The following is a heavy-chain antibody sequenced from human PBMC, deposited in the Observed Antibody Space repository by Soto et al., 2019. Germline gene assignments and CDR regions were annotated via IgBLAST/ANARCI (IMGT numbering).Heavy chain of an antibody. V-gene: IGHV4-38-2*01. CDR2: LSHNGRT. CDR3: ADEVAAAGTNYGMDV. CDR1: GYSISSGYY. J-gene: IGHJ6*02. D-gene: IGHD6-25*01. Sequence: SETLSLTCAVSGYSISSGYYWGWVRQPPGQGPEWIGTLSHNGRTYYNPSLNSRVTMSVDTSKNQFSLRLSSVTAADTAVYYCADEVAAAGTNYGMDVWGQGTTVTVSS.